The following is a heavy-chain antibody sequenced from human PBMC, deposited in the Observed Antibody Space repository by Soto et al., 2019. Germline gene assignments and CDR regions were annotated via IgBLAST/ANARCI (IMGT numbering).Heavy chain of an antibody. CDR1: GFTFSSYG. Sequence: QVHLVESGGGVVQPGRSLRLSCAASGFTFSSYGMLWVRQAPGKGLEWVAVIWYNGSKKYYGESVKDRFTIFRDNSENTLYLEMSSLRAEDTAVYYCARQLAVPYAAYAMDVWGQGTTVTVSS. J-gene: IGHJ6*02. CDR3: ARQLAVPYAAYAMDV. CDR2: IWYNGSKK. D-gene: IGHD2-15*01. V-gene: IGHV3-33*03.